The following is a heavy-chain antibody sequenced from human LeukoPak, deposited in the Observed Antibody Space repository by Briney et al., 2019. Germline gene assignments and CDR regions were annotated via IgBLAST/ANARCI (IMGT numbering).Heavy chain of an antibody. Sequence: SETLSLTCSASGASTSRRYWSWIRQSPGRTLEWIGHIYDGRDTKYNPSLASRVTISVDTSRNQFSLSLTSVTAADTAIYYCAQTTGWPGFDFWGPGALVTVSS. CDR2: IYDGRDT. J-gene: IGHJ4*02. CDR3: AQTTGWPGFDF. D-gene: IGHD6-19*01. CDR1: GASTSRRY. V-gene: IGHV4-59*08.